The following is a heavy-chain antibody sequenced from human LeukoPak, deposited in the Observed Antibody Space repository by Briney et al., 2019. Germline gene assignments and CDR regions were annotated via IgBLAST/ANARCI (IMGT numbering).Heavy chain of an antibody. CDR2: IIPILGIA. Sequence: GSSVKVSCKASGGTFSSYTISWVRQAPGQGLEWMGRIIPILGIANYAQKFQGRVTITADKSTSTAYMELSSLRSEDTAVYYCARDQTYYGSGSDAFDIWGQGTMVTVSS. D-gene: IGHD3-10*01. CDR3: ARDQTYYGSGSDAFDI. V-gene: IGHV1-69*04. CDR1: GGTFSSYT. J-gene: IGHJ3*02.